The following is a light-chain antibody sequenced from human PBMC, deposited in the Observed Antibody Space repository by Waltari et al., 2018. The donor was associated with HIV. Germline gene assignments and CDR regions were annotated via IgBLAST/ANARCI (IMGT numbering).Light chain of an antibody. CDR1: SSNIERTY. CDR3: AVWDESLDGWL. Sequence: QSELTQSPSASVTPGQRITISCSGSSSNIERTYVYLYKQFPGATPKVLIYKDNERPSGVPDRISGSKSGTSASLLISGLRSDDEADYYCAVWDESLDGWLFGGGTKLTVL. V-gene: IGLV1-47*01. CDR2: KDN. J-gene: IGLJ3*02.